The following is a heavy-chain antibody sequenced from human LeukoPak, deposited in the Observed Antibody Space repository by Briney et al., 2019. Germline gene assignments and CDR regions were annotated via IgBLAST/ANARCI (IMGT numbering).Heavy chain of an antibody. J-gene: IGHJ4*02. Sequence: PGGSLRLSCASSGFTFSSYSMNWVRQAPGKGLEWVSSISSSGAYIFSADSVKGRFTSSRDNAKNSLYLQMNSLRAEDTAVYYCAREPTTVSPPGWGQGTLVTVSS. V-gene: IGHV3-21*01. CDR1: GFTFSSYS. CDR2: ISSSGAYI. D-gene: IGHD4-11*01. CDR3: AREPTTVSPPG.